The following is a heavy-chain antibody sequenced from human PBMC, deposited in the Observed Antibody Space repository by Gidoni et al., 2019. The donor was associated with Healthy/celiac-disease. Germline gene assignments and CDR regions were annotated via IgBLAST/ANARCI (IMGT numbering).Heavy chain of an antibody. CDR1: GFTFSNYG. D-gene: IGHD3-16*01. CDR2: IRYDGSKT. Sequence: QVQLVESGGGVVQPGGSRRLSCVSSGFTFSNYGMHWVRQAPGKGMEWVAHIRYDGSKTSYGDSVKGRSTISRDSSKNTLYLQLNSLRAEDTAMYYCARDRGYGMDVWGQGTTVTVSS. CDR3: ARDRGYGMDV. J-gene: IGHJ6*02. V-gene: IGHV3-30*02.